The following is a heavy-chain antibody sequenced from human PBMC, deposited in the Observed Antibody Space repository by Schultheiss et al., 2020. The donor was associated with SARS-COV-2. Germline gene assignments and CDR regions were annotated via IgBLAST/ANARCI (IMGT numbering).Heavy chain of an antibody. CDR2: MYHSGST. Sequence: SETLSLTCAISGYSISSGYYWGWIRQPPGKGLEWIGSMYHSGSTYYNPSLKSRVTISVDTSKNQFSLKLNSVTAADTAVYYCARVDSYGDYLDYWGQGTLVTVSS. V-gene: IGHV4-38-2*01. J-gene: IGHJ4*02. CDR3: ARVDSYGDYLDY. D-gene: IGHD5-18*01. CDR1: GYSISSGYY.